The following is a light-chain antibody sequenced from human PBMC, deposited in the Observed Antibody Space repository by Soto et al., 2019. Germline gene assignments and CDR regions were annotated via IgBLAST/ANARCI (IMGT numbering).Light chain of an antibody. CDR1: TSDVGAFNY. J-gene: IGLJ3*02. CDR3: SSYTTSSTRV. Sequence: QSALTQPASVSGSPGQSITISCTGTTSDVGAFNYVSWYQQHPGKAPKLMIYDVSDRPSGVSNRFSGSKSGSTASLTISGLQADDEADYFCSSYTTSSTRVFGGGTKVTVL. CDR2: DVS. V-gene: IGLV2-14*03.